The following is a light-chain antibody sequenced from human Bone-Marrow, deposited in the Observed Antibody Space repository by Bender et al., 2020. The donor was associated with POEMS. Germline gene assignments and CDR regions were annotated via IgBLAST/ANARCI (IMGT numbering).Light chain of an antibody. V-gene: IGLV3-1*01. CDR1: KLGERY. CDR2: QDT. CDR3: QVWDSGTNHPGV. J-gene: IGLJ3*02. Sequence: SIELTQPPSVSVSPGQTASIPCSGDKLGERYASWYQQKPGQSPVLVIYQDTQRPSGIPERFSGSNSVNSATLTISRVVAADAPEYYCQVWDSGTNHPGVFGGGTKLTVL.